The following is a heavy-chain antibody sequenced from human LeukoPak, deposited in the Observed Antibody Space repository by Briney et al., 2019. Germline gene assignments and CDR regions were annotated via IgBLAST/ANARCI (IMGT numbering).Heavy chain of an antibody. CDR1: GGSISSGGYS. D-gene: IGHD3-9*01. J-gene: IGHJ4*02. CDR3: AKSMDILTGYLWSLDY. V-gene: IGHV4-30-4*07. Sequence: PSETLSLTCAVSGGSISSGGYSWSWIRQPPGKGLEWIGYIYYSGSTYYNPSLKSRVTISVDTSKNQFSLKLSSVTAADTAVYYCAKSMDILTGYLWSLDYWGQGTLVTVSS. CDR2: IYYSGST.